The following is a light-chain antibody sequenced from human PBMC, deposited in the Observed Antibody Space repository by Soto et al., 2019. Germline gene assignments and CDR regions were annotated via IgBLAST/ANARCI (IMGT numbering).Light chain of an antibody. CDR2: EGT. CDR3: CSYAGSGTLN. V-gene: IGLV2-23*01. J-gene: IGLJ2*01. CDR1: SSDVGSYNF. Sequence: QSVLTQPVSVSGSPGQSITISCTGTSSDVGSYNFVSWDQQHPGKTPKVIIYEGTKRPAGVSDRLSGSKSGNTASLTISGLQAEDEADYYCCSYAGSGTLNFGGGTKLTVL.